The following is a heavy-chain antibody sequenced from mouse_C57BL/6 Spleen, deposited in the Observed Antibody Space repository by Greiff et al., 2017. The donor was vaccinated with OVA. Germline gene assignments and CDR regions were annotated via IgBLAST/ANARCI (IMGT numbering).Heavy chain of an antibody. CDR1: GFSLTSYG. Sequence: QVQLKASGPGLVAPSQCLSITCTVSGFSLTSYGVHWVRPPPGKGLALLVVIWSDGSTTYNSALKSRLSISKDNSKSQVFLKMNSLQTDDTAMYYCARSITTVVATGHYYAMDYWGQGTSVTVSS. J-gene: IGHJ4*01. CDR2: IWSDGST. D-gene: IGHD1-1*01. CDR3: ARSITTVVATGHYYAMDY. V-gene: IGHV2-6*03.